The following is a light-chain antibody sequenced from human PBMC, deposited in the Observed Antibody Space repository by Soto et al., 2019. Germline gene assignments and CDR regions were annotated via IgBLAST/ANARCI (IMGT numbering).Light chain of an antibody. V-gene: IGKV3-20*01. Sequence: EIVMTQSPATLSVSPGERATLSCRASQSVRSNLAWYQQKRGQSPRLLIYGASSRATGIPDRFSGSGSGTDFTLTISRLEPEDFAVYYCQQYGSSPFTFGPGTKVDIK. CDR3: QQYGSSPFT. CDR1: QSVRSN. J-gene: IGKJ3*01. CDR2: GAS.